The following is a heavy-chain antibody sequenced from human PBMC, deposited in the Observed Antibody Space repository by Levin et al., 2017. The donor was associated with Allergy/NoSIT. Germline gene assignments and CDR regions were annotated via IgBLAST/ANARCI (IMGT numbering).Heavy chain of an antibody. CDR1: GFTFTTYA. CDR2: VSGNGADT. CDR3: TKDDPSGSYYVY. Sequence: QPGGSLRLSCAASGFTFTTYAMGWVRRAPGKGLEWVSVVSGNGADTYYADFVKGRFSISRDNYKNTVSLQMNSLRAEDTAVYYCTKDDPSGSYYVYWGQGTLVTVSS. D-gene: IGHD1-26*01. V-gene: IGHV3-23*01. J-gene: IGHJ4*02.